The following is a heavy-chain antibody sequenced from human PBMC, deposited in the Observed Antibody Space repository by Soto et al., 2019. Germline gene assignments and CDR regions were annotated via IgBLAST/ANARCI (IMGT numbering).Heavy chain of an antibody. CDR2: ISTYNGNT. CDR1: GYTFTSYG. D-gene: IGHD6-13*01. V-gene: IGHV1-18*01. J-gene: IGHJ4*02. CDR3: ARDATGSSSWPYYFHY. Sequence: VQLVQSGAEVKKPGASVKVSCKASGYTFTSYGISWVRQAPGQGPEWMAWISTYNGNTKYAQNFQGRVTMTTDTSTSTAYMELRSLRSDDTAVYYCARDATGSSSWPYYFHYWGQGTLVTVSS.